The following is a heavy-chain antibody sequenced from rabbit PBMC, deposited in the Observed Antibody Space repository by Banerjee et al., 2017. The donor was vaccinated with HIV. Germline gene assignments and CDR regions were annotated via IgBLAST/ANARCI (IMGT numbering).Heavy chain of an antibody. J-gene: IGHJ4*01. CDR2: IYAGSSGST. V-gene: IGHV1S40*01. CDR3: ARDTGYADYGYARGLNL. Sequence: QSLEESGGGLVKPGASLTLTCTASGFSFSSSYWICWVRQAPGKGLEWIACIYAGSSGSTYYASWAKGRFTISKTSSTTVTLQMTSLTAADTATYFCARDTGYADYGYARGLNLWGQGTLVTVS. D-gene: IGHD6-1*01. CDR1: GFSFSSSYW.